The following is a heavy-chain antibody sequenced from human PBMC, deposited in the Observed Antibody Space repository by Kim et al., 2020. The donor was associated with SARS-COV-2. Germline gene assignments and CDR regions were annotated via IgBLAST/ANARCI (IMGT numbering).Heavy chain of an antibody. Sequence: GGSLRLSCVPSGFTFSSSYMSWVRQAPGRGLEWVAIINKDGTWKDYVDSVKGRFTISRDNARNSLYLHMNSLRGEDTAIYNCARGAATPGIDYWGQGALVTVSS. CDR2: INKDGTWK. J-gene: IGHJ4*02. V-gene: IGHV3-7*01. CDR3: ARGAATPGIDY. D-gene: IGHD2-15*01. CDR1: GFTFSSSY.